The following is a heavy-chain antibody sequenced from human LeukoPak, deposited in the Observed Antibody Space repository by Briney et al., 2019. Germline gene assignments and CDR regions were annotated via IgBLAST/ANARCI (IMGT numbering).Heavy chain of an antibody. CDR2: ISGSGGST. D-gene: IGHD6-19*01. Sequence: ETLSLTCTVSGGSISSYYWSWVGQAPGKGLEWVSAISGSGGSTYYADSVKGRFTISRDNSKNTLYLQMNSLRAEDTAVYYCAKSPGWRGYWGQGTLVTVSS. V-gene: IGHV3-23*01. CDR3: AKSPGWRGY. CDR1: GGSISSYY. J-gene: IGHJ4*02.